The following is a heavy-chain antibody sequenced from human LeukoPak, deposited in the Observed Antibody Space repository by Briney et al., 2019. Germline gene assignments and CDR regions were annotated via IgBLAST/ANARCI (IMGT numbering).Heavy chain of an antibody. D-gene: IGHD2-21*01. CDR1: GGSISSGGYY. J-gene: IGHJ6*03. Sequence: SQTLSLTCTVSGGSISSGGYYWSWIRQPPGKGLEWIGYIYHSGSTYYNPSLKSRVTISVDRSKNQFSLKLSSVTAADTAVYYCARGGHNTYYYYMDVWGKGTTVTVSS. CDR2: IYHSGST. V-gene: IGHV4-30-2*01. CDR3: ARGGHNTYYYYMDV.